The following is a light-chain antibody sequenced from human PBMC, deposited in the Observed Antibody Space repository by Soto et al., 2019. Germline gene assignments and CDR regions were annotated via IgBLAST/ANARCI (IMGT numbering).Light chain of an antibody. CDR1: QSVGSY. CDR3: QQYNNWPRT. CDR2: GAS. Sequence: EIVMTQSPATLSVSPGERASLSCMASQSVGSYLAWYQHKPGQAPRLLIYGASTRAAGVPVRFSGGGSGTDVTLTISSLQSEDFAIFYCQQYNNWPRTFGQGTKVEIK. J-gene: IGKJ1*01. V-gene: IGKV3-15*01.